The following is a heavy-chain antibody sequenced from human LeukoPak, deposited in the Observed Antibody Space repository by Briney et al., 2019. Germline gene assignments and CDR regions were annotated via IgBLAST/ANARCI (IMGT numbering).Heavy chain of an antibody. CDR2: ICPDGTVT. J-gene: IGHJ4*02. CDR1: GFTFSTYC. V-gene: IGHV3-74*01. Sequence: GGSLRLSCAASGFTFSTYCMHWVRQAPGKGPMWVSRICPDGTVTNYADSVKGRFTISRDNAKNSLYLQMNSLRAEDTAVYYCARDQGATAISYWGQGTLVTVSS. CDR3: ARDQGATAISY. D-gene: IGHD2-2*02.